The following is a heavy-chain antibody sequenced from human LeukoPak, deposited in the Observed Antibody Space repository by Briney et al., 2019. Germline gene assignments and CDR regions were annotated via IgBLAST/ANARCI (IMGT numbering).Heavy chain of an antibody. V-gene: IGHV3-23*01. J-gene: IGHJ6*02. CDR2: ISGSGGVT. Sequence: PGGSLRLSCAASGFTFDNYAMSWVRQAPGKGLEWVSSISGSGGVTYYADSVKGRFTISRDNSKNTLYLQMNSLRAEDTAVYYCANYDRMDVWGQGTTVTVSS. D-gene: IGHD3-16*01. CDR1: GFTFDNYA. CDR3: ANYDRMDV.